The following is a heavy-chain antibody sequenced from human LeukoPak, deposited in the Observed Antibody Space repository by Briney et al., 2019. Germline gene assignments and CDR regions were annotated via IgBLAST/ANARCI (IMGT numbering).Heavy chain of an antibody. CDR1: GGSISTSNYY. V-gene: IGHV4-39*07. Sequence: SETLSLTCTVSGGSISTSNYYWGWIRQPPGKGLEWIGNIFYSGSTYYSPSLKSRVTISVDTSKNQFSLKLSSVTAADTAVYYCARDTAMAPDIWGQGTMVTVSS. CDR2: IFYSGST. D-gene: IGHD5-18*01. J-gene: IGHJ3*02. CDR3: ARDTAMAPDI.